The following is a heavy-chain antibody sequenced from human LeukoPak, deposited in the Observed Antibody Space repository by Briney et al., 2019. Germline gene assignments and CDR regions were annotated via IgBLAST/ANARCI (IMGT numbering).Heavy chain of an antibody. D-gene: IGHD6-13*01. Sequence: GGSLRLSCAASGFTFSDYYMSWIRQAPGKGLEWVSYISSSGSTIYYADSVKGRFTISRDNAKSSLYLQMNSLRAEDTAVYYCAKLLAAAGTGRDYWGQGTLVTVSS. J-gene: IGHJ4*02. CDR2: ISSSGSTI. CDR3: AKLLAAAGTGRDY. V-gene: IGHV3-11*04. CDR1: GFTFSDYY.